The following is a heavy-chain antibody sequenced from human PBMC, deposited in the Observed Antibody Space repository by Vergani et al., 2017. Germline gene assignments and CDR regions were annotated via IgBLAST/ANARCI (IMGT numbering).Heavy chain of an antibody. D-gene: IGHD6-19*01. CDR2: ISYDGSNK. CDR3: ASSGWLNGGWFDP. Sequence: QVQLVESGGGVVQPGRFLRLSCAASGFTFSSYAMHWVRQAPGKGLEWVAVISYDGSNKYYADSVKGRFTISRDNSKNTLYLQMNSLRAEDTAVYYCASSGWLNGGWFDPWGQGTLVTVSS. V-gene: IGHV3-30-3*01. CDR1: GFTFSSYA. J-gene: IGHJ5*02.